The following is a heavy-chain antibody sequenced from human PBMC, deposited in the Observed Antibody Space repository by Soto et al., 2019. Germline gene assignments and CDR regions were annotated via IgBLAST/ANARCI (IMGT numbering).Heavy chain of an antibody. CDR3: ARHGAPGRGPGYCSGGSCHTPYYYYVMDV. Sequence: SLKISCKGSGYSFTSYWIGWVRQMPGKGLEWMGIIYPGDSDTRYSPSFQGQVTISADKSISTAYLQWSSLKASDTAMYYCARHGAPGRGPGYCSGGSCHTPYYYYVMDVWGQGTTVTVSS. D-gene: IGHD2-15*01. J-gene: IGHJ6*02. V-gene: IGHV5-51*01. CDR2: IYPGDSDT. CDR1: GYSFTSYW.